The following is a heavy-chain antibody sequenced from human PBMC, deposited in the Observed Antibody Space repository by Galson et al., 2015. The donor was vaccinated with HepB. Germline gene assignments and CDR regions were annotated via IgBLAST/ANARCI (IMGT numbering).Heavy chain of an antibody. Sequence: SLRLAGAASGVRFSLYDMSWVRQAPGKGLEWVSAITSSGGSAYHADFVKGRFTISRDNSKSTLYLEMNSLRDEDTAIYDCAKHSPLFDYWGQGTLVTVSS. D-gene: IGHD2-21*01. V-gene: IGHV3-23*01. CDR3: AKHSPLFDY. CDR1: GVRFSLYD. J-gene: IGHJ4*02. CDR2: ITSSGGSA.